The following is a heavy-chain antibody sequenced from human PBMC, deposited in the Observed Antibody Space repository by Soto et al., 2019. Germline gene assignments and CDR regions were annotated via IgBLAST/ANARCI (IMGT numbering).Heavy chain of an antibody. CDR3: ARVVAATTTYYYSYGMDV. CDR1: GCTFSSYA. CDR2: IIPIFGTA. D-gene: IGHD2-15*01. Sequence: SVKVSCKASGCTFSSYAISWVRQAPGQGLEWMGGIIPIFGTANYAQKFQGRVTITADESTSTAYMELSSLRSEDTAVYYCARVVAATTTYYYSYGMDVWGQGTTVTVSS. V-gene: IGHV1-69*13. J-gene: IGHJ6*02.